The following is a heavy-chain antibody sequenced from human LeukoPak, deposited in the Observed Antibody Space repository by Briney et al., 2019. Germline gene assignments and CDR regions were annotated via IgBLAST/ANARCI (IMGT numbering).Heavy chain of an antibody. V-gene: IGHV3-23*01. CDR1: GFSFSDSA. CDR3: AKVSLLATNVQYHFDY. J-gene: IGHJ4*02. D-gene: IGHD1-1*01. CDR2: ISGST. Sequence: GGSLRLSCAASGFSFSDSAMSWVRQAPRRGLEWVSVISGSTYYADSVKGRFTIFRDNSKDMVYLQMNSLGDEDTAVYYCAKVSLLATNVQYHFDYWGQGTLVTVSS.